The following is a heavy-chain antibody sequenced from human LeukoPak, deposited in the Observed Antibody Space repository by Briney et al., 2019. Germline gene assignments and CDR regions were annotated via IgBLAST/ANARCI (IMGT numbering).Heavy chain of an antibody. V-gene: IGHV3-15*01. J-gene: IGHJ4*02. CDR3: TTDQRSYKPLDY. D-gene: IGHD1-26*01. CDR1: GFTFSNAW. CDR2: IKSKTDGGTT. Sequence: PGGSLRLSCAASGFTFSNAWMSWVRQAPGKGLEWVGRIKSKTDGGTTDYAAPVKGRFTISRDDSKNMLYLQMNSLKTEDTAVYYCTTDQRSYKPLDYWGQGTLVTVSS.